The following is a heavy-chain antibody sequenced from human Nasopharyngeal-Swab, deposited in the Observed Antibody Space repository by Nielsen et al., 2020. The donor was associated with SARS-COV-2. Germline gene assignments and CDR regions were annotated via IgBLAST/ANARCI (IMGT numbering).Heavy chain of an antibody. Sequence: GESLKISCAASGFTFTNYWMHWVRQAPGKGLEWVSRITNDATYADYADPERGRFTISRDSATNTLSLQMTSLRADDTAVYYCVRGSSDWPGIDYWGQGTLVTVSS. CDR2: ITNDATYA. J-gene: IGHJ4*02. D-gene: IGHD6-19*01. CDR1: GFTFTNYW. CDR3: VRGSSDWPGIDY. V-gene: IGHV3-74*01.